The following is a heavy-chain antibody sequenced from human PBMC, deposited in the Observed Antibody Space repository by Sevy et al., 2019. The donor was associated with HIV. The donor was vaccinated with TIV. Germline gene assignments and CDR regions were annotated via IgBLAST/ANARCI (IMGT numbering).Heavy chain of an antibody. J-gene: IGHJ1*01. CDR2: SSYDGSNK. CDR3: AKDFGPYGDYKYFQH. V-gene: IGHV3-30*18. CDR1: GFIFSSYG. D-gene: IGHD4-17*01. Sequence: GGSLRLSCAASGFIFSSYGMHWVRQAPGKGLEWVTVSSYDGSNKYYADSVKGRFTVSRDSSKNTLYLQMNSLRAEDTAVYYCAKDFGPYGDYKYFQHWGQGTLVTVSS.